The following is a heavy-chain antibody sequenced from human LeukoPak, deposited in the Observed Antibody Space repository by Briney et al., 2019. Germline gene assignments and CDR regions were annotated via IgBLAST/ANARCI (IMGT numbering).Heavy chain of an antibody. Sequence: QAGGSLRLSCAASGFTFSSYAMHWVRQAPGKGLEWVAVISYDGGNKYYADSVKGRFTISRDNSKNTLYLQMNSLRAEDTAVYYCASPPELYDSSGYPGDWGQGALVTVSS. J-gene: IGHJ4*02. CDR3: ASPPELYDSSGYPGD. V-gene: IGHV3-30-3*01. D-gene: IGHD3-22*01. CDR2: ISYDGGNK. CDR1: GFTFSSYA.